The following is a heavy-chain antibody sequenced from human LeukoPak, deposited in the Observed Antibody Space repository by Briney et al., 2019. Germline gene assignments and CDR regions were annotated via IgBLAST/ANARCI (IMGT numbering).Heavy chain of an antibody. D-gene: IGHD3-10*02. J-gene: IGHJ4*02. CDR1: GFTFSSYW. V-gene: IGHV3-48*04. CDR3: ARVNVQLYYFDY. Sequence: GGSLRLSCAASGFTFSSYWMSWVRQAPGKGLEWVSYISSSGSTIYYADSVKGRFTISRDNAKNSLYLQMNSLRAEDTAVYYCARVNVQLYYFDYWGQGTLVTVSS. CDR2: ISSSGSTI.